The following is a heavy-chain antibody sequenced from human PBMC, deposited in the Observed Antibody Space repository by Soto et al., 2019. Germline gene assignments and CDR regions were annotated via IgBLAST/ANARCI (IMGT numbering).Heavy chain of an antibody. J-gene: IGHJ4*02. CDR1: GFTFSSYS. CDR3: ARIGWELLFDYFDY. CDR2: ISSSSSYI. V-gene: IGHV3-21*01. D-gene: IGHD1-26*01. Sequence: EVQLVESGGGLVKHGGSLRLSCAASGFTFSSYSMNWVRQAPGKGLEWVSSISSSSSYIYYADSVKGRFTISRDNAKNSLYLQMNSLRAEDTAVYYCARIGWELLFDYFDYWGQGTLVTVSS.